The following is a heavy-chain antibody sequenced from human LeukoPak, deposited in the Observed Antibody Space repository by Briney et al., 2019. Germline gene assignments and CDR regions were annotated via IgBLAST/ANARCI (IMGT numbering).Heavy chain of an antibody. CDR3: AKAKWLENY. J-gene: IGHJ4*02. Sequence: GGSLRLSCAASGFTFSSYSMNWVRQAPGKGLEWVSAISGSGATDYADSVKGRFTISRDTSRNMLYLQMSSLRVEDTAVYYCAKAKWLENYWGQGTLVTVSS. V-gene: IGHV3-23*01. D-gene: IGHD6-19*01. CDR1: GFTFSSYS. CDR2: ISGSGAT.